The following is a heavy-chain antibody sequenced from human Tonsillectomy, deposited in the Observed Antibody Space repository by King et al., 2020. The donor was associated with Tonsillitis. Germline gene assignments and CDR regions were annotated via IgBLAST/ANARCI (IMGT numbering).Heavy chain of an antibody. CDR2: IYTGGTT. Sequence: VQLVESGGGLVQPGGSLRLSCTASGFTVSSNYMSWVRQAPGMGLEWVSIIYTGGTTYYADSVKGRFTISRDNSKNTLYLQMNSLSAEDTAVYYCARDPFSYYYDSSALHDWGQGTLVTASS. CDR3: ARDPFSYYYDSSALHD. D-gene: IGHD3-22*01. J-gene: IGHJ4*02. V-gene: IGHV3-66*01. CDR1: GFTVSSNY.